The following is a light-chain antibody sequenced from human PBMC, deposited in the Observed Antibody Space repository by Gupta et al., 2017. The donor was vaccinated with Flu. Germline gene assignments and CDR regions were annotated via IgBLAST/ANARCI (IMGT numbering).Light chain of an antibody. CDR3: CSYAGSSTYVL. V-gene: IGLV2-23*02. J-gene: IGLJ2*01. Sequence: QSALTQPASVSGSPGQSITISCTGTTSDVGSYNLVSWYQHHPGKAPRLMIYEVSQRPSGVSVRFSASKSGNTASLTISGLQAEDEADYYCCSYAGSSTYVLFGGGTKLTVL. CDR1: TSDVGSYNL. CDR2: EVS.